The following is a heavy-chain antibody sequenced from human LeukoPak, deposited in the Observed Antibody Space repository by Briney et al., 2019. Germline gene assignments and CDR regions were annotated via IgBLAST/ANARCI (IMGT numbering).Heavy chain of an antibody. CDR3: AKEQWLVTPYFDY. V-gene: IGHV3-21*01. CDR1: GFTFSSYN. J-gene: IGHJ4*02. CDR2: ISSSSSYI. D-gene: IGHD6-19*01. Sequence: GGSPRLSCAASGFTFSSYNMNWVRQAPGKGLEWVSSISSSSSYIYYADSAKGRFTISRDNAKNSLYLQMNSLRAEDTAVYYCAKEQWLVTPYFDYWGQGTLVTVSS.